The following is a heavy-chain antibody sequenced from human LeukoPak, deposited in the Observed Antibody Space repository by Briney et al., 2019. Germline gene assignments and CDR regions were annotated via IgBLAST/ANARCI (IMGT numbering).Heavy chain of an antibody. J-gene: IGHJ4*02. D-gene: IGHD4-11*01. V-gene: IGHV4-38-2*01. CDR3: ASSPEDLNDYSNLRFDY. CDR1: GYSISSGYY. CDR2: IYHSGST. Sequence: PSETLSLTCAVSGYSISSGYYWGWIRQPPGEGLEWIGRIYHSGSTYYNPSPKSRVTISVDTSKNQFSLKLSSVTAADTAVYYCASSPEDLNDYSNLRFDYWGQGTLVTVSS.